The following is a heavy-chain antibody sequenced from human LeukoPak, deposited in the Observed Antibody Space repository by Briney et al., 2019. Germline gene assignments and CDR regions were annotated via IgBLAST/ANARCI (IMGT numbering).Heavy chain of an antibody. CDR2: INPSGGST. Sequence: ASVKVSCKASGYTFTSYYMHWVRQAPGQGLEWMGIINPSGGSTSYAQKFQGRVTMTRDMSTSTVYMELSSLRSEDMAVYYCASCSSTSCYATHALDYWGQGTLVTVSS. V-gene: IGHV1-46*01. J-gene: IGHJ4*02. D-gene: IGHD2-2*01. CDR1: GYTFTSYY. CDR3: ASCSSTSCYATHALDY.